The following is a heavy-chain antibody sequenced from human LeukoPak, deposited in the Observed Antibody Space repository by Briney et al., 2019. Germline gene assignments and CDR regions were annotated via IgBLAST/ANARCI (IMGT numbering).Heavy chain of an antibody. CDR3: ANSIVGAHVIIDY. J-gene: IGHJ4*02. CDR2: IRYDGSNK. V-gene: IGHV3-30*02. D-gene: IGHD1-26*01. Sequence: GGSLRLSCAASGFTFSSYGMHWVRQAPGKGLEWVAFIRYDGSNKYYADSVKGRFTIARDNSKNTLYLQMNSLGAEDTAVYYCANSIVGAHVIIDYWGQGTLVTVSS. CDR1: GFTFSSYG.